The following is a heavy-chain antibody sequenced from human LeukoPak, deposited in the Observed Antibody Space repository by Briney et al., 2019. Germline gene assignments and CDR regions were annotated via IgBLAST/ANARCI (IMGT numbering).Heavy chain of an antibody. CDR1: GFTFTKFW. V-gene: IGHV3-74*01. Sequence: GGSLSLSCAASGFTFTKFWMHWVRQAPGRGLVWVSRVKDDGISTLYADSVKGRFTISRDNAKNTLYLQMNSLRADDTALYYCATGPYAAFEMWGQGTMVTVSS. CDR3: ATGPYAAFEM. J-gene: IGHJ3*02. CDR2: VKDDGIST. D-gene: IGHD2-2*01.